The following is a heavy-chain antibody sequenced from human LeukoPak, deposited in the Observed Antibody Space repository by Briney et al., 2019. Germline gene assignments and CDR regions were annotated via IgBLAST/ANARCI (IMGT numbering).Heavy chain of an antibody. CDR3: TRETGWGPDS. J-gene: IGHJ5*01. CDR1: GFTLGGYK. CDR2: INNDGSSI. Sequence: GGSLRLSCAASGFTLGGYKMHWIRQAPGEGLAWVARINNDGSSITYADSVKGRFTISRDNAKNTLYLQMDSLRDEDTAVYYCTRETGWGPDSWGQGTLVTVSS. D-gene: IGHD6-19*01. V-gene: IGHV3-74*01.